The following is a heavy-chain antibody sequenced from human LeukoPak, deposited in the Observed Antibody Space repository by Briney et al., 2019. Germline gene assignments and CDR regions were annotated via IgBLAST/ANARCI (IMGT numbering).Heavy chain of an antibody. CDR1: GFTFSNYA. V-gene: IGHV3-23*01. D-gene: IGHD3-22*01. CDR3: AKCYYDSSGYYFGAFDI. Sequence: PGGSLRLSCAASGFTFSNYAMSWVRQAPGEGLEWVSAISGSGGSTYYADSVKGRFTISRDNSKNTLYLQMNSLRAEDTAVYYCAKCYYDSSGYYFGAFDIWGQGTMVTVSS. J-gene: IGHJ3*02. CDR2: ISGSGGST.